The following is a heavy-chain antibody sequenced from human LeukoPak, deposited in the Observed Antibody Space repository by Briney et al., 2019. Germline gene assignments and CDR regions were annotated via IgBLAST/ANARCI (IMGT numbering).Heavy chain of an antibody. V-gene: IGHV3-23*01. CDR3: AKHYDSSGYYGLFDY. J-gene: IGHJ4*02. CDR2: ISGSGGST. CDR1: GFTFSSYA. Sequence: GGSLRLSCAASGFTFSSYAMSWVRQAPGKGLEWVSAISGSGGSTYYADSVKGRFTISRDNSKNTLYLQMNSLRAEDTAVYYCAKHYDSSGYYGLFDYWGQGTLVTVSS. D-gene: IGHD3-22*01.